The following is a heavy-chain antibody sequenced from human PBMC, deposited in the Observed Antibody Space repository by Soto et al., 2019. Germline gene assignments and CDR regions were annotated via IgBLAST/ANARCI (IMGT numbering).Heavy chain of an antibody. CDR3: ARLQHNDSGYYPYYFDH. V-gene: IGHV4-31*03. CDR1: GGSINSGRDY. D-gene: IGHD3-22*01. Sequence: QVQLQESGPGLVKPSETLSLTCTVSGGSINSGRDYWSWIRQHPGKGLEWIGYIRNSGNTFYNPSLNSRVTLSIDTSKNPFSLKLTSVTAADTAVYYCARLQHNDSGYYPYYFDHWGPGTLATVSS. J-gene: IGHJ4*02. CDR2: IRNSGNT.